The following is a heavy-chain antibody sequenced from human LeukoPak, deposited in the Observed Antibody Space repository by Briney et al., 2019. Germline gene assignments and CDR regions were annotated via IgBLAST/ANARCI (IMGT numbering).Heavy chain of an antibody. J-gene: IGHJ4*02. CDR3: ARDAGWLRSFDY. Sequence: GRSLRLSCAASGFIFRDYVMNWVRQAPRKGLERVAVTSFDESTKHYADSVQGRFTISRDNSKNTLYLQMNSLRAEDTAVYFCARDAGWLRSFDYWGQGTLVTVSS. CDR1: GFIFRDYV. CDR2: TSFDESTK. V-gene: IGHV3-30-3*01. D-gene: IGHD5-12*01.